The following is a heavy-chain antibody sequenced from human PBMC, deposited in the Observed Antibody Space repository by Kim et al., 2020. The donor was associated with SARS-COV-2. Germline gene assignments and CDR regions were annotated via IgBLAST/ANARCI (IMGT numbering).Heavy chain of an antibody. D-gene: IGHD6-19*01. CDR2: EGSEK. V-gene: IGHV3-7*01. J-gene: IGHJ4*02. CDR3: ASGGWLDY. Sequence: EGSEKNYVDSVKGRFTISRDNAENSLYLQMNNLRAEDTAVYFCASGGWLDYWGQGTLVTVSS.